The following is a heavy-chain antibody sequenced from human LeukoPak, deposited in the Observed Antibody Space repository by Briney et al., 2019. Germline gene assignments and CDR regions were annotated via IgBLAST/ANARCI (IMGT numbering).Heavy chain of an antibody. CDR1: GFTFSSYA. CDR2: ISGSGGST. V-gene: IGHV3-23*01. D-gene: IGHD3-3*01. Sequence: PGGSLRLSCAASGFTFSSYAMSWVRQAPGQGLEWVSAISGSGGSTYYADSVKGRFTISRDNSKNTLYLQMNSLRAEDTAVYYCARRGYDFWSGYYPYYFDYWGQGTLVTVSS. CDR3: ARRGYDFWSGYYPYYFDY. J-gene: IGHJ4*02.